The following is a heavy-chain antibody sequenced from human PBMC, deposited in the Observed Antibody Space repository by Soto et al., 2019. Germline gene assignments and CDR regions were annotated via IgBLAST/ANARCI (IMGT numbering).Heavy chain of an antibody. CDR1: GGSISSGGYS. D-gene: IGHD6-13*01. Sequence: SETLSLTCAVSGGSISSGGYSWSWSWIRQPPGKGLEWIGNIYHSGSTYYNPSLKSRVTISVDGSKNQFSLKLNSVTAADTAVYYCAGKTAAAGQYYYCYYMDVWGKGTTVTVSS. CDR2: IYHSGST. CDR3: AGKTAAAGQYYYCYYMDV. V-gene: IGHV4-30-2*01. J-gene: IGHJ6*03.